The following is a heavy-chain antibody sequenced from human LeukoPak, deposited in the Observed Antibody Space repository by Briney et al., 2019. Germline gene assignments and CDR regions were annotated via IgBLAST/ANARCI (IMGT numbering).Heavy chain of an antibody. Sequence: GGSLRLSCAASGFTFSSYEMNWVRQAPGKGLEWVSCTSSSGSTIYYADSVKGRFTISRDNAKNSLYLQMNSLRAEDTAVYYCARRIAVANDYWGQGTLVTVSS. CDR1: GFTFSSYE. J-gene: IGHJ4*02. CDR2: TSSSGSTI. CDR3: ARRIAVANDY. D-gene: IGHD6-19*01. V-gene: IGHV3-48*03.